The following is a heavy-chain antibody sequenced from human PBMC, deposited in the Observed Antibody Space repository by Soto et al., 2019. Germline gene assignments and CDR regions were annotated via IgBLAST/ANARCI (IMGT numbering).Heavy chain of an antibody. CDR1: GDSVSINTAA. D-gene: IGHD6-19*01. V-gene: IGHV6-1*01. J-gene: IGHJ4*02. CDR2: TYYRSNWRH. CDR3: ARGVAGSGFDL. Sequence: QTLSHTCAISGDSVSINTAAWNWIRSSPSRGLEWLGRTYYRSNWRHDYAVSVKSRITVNPDTSKNHFSLQLNSVTPDDTAVYYCARGVAGSGFDLWGQGTLVTVSS.